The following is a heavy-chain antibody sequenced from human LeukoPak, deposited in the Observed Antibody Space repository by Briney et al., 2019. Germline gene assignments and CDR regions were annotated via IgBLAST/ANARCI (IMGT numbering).Heavy chain of an antibody. Sequence: PSETLSLTCTVSGGSLSGNYWSWIRQPPGKGLEWIGYIYYSGSTNYNPSLKSRVTMSVDTSKNQFSLKLISVTAADTAVYYCARVIYFWSGYSDYWGQGTLVTVSS. CDR3: ARVIYFWSGYSDY. D-gene: IGHD3-3*01. V-gene: IGHV4-59*12. CDR2: IYYSGST. CDR1: GGSLSGNY. J-gene: IGHJ4*02.